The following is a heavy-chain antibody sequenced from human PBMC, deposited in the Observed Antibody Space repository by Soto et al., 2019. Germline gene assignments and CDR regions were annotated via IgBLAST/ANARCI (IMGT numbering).Heavy chain of an antibody. J-gene: IGHJ6*02. CDR1: GGSISEFY. D-gene: IGHD1-26*01. CDR2: MYGSGRLYASGTT. V-gene: IGHV4-4*07. CDR3: VRGGGRDSRSMYSYNGMDV. Sequence: QVQLQESGPGLVRPSETLSLTCTVSGGSISEFYWSWIRQPAGKGMEWIGRMYGSGRLYASGTTTHNPSPKSRITMSVAMSKTQVSLKLTAVTAADTAVYYCVRGGGRDSRSMYSYNGMDVWGQGTTVTVSS.